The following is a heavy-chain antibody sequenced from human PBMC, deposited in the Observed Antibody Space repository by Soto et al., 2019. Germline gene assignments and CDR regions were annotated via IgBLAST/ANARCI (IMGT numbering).Heavy chain of an antibody. CDR1: GGSFSGYY. Sequence: QVQLQQWGAGLLKPSETLSLTCAVYGGSFSGYYWSWIRQPPGKGLEWIGEIKHSGSTNYNPSLKNRVTRSVGTSKNQFSLKLISVTAADTAVYYCARGRRIFNWSGGSCYSFTYDYWGQGTLVTVSS. J-gene: IGHJ4*02. D-gene: IGHD2-15*01. CDR3: ARGRRIFNWSGGSCYSFTYDY. V-gene: IGHV4-34*01. CDR2: IKHSGST.